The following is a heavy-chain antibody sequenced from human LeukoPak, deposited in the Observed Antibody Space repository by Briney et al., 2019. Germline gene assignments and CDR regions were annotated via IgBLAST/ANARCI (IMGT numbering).Heavy chain of an antibody. Sequence: PSETLSLTCTVSGGSISSYYWSWIRQPPGKGLEWIGYIYYSGSTNYHPSLKSRVTISVDTSKNQFSLKLSSVTAADTAVYYCARGGTTYYYGSGDNWFDPWGQGTLVTVSS. V-gene: IGHV4-59*01. D-gene: IGHD3-10*01. CDR2: IYYSGST. J-gene: IGHJ5*02. CDR1: GGSISSYY. CDR3: ARGGTTYYYGSGDNWFDP.